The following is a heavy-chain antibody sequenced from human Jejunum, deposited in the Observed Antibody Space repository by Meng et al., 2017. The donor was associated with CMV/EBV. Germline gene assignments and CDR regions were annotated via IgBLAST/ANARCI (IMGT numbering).Heavy chain of an antibody. CDR2: IKEDGSEK. D-gene: IGHD7-27*01. V-gene: IGHV3-7*04. Sequence: LSLSCVASGFTFNKYYMTWVRQAPGKGLEWVATIKEDGSEKFYVDSVKGRFTISRDNAKDSLYLQMTTLKVEDTAVYYCMRAHPLGTWGQGTLVTVSS. CDR3: MRAHPLGT. CDR1: GFTFNKYY. J-gene: IGHJ4*02.